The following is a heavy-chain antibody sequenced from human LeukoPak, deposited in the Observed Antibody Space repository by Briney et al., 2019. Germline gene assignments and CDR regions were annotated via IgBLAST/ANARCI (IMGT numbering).Heavy chain of an antibody. D-gene: IGHD3-22*01. J-gene: IGHJ6*02. V-gene: IGHV4-34*01. CDR2: INHSGST. CDR1: GGSFSGYY. CDR3: ARGRAGWYYDSSAWVLYGMDV. Sequence: KPSETLSLTCAVYGGSFSGYYWSWIRQPPGKGLEWIGEINHSGSTNYNPSLKSRVTISVDTSKNQFSLKLSSVTAADTAVYYCARGRAGWYYDSSAWVLYGMDVWGQGTTVTVSS.